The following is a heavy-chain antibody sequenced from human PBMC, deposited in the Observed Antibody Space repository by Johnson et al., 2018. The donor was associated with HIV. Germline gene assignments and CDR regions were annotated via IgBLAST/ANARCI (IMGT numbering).Heavy chain of an antibody. CDR3: AREQYGGNSNAGDGFDI. V-gene: IGHV3-20*04. D-gene: IGHD4-23*01. J-gene: IGHJ3*02. CDR2: IYSGGST. Sequence: VQLVESGGGVVRPGGSLRLSCAASGFTFDDYGMSWVRQAPGKGLEWVSGIYSGGSTYYADSVKGRFTISRDNAKNSLYLQMNSLRAEDTAVYYCAREQYGGNSNAGDGFDIWGQGTMVTVSS. CDR1: GFTFDDYG.